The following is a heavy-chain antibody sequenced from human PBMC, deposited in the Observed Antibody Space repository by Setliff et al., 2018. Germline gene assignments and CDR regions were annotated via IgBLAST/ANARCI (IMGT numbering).Heavy chain of an antibody. J-gene: IGHJ6*03. CDR3: ARDRAARPPNSYYYYMDV. V-gene: IGHV1-69*10. D-gene: IGHD6-6*01. CDR2: IIPIPGIA. CDR1: GGTFSSYA. Sequence: SVKISCKASGGTFSSYAISWVRQAPGQGLEWMGGIIPIPGIANYAQKFQGRVTITTDESTSTAYMELSSLRSEDTAVYYCARDRAARPPNSYYYYMDVWGKGTTVTVSS.